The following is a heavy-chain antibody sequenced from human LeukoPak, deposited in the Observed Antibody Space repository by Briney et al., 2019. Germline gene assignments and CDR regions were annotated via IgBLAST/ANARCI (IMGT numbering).Heavy chain of an antibody. CDR1: GYTFTSYG. CDR2: ISAYNGNT. V-gene: IGHV1-18*01. J-gene: IGHJ4*02. Sequence: GASVKVSCKASGYTFTSYGISWVRQAPGQGLEWMGWISAYNGNTNYAQKLQGRVTMTTDTSTSTAYMELRSLRSDDTAVYYCARHAAFAEYQSHLTHFDYWGQGTLVTVSS. D-gene: IGHD2-2*01. CDR3: ARHAAFAEYQSHLTHFDY.